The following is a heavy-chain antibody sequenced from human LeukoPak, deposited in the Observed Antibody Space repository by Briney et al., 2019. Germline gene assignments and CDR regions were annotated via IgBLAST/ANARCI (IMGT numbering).Heavy chain of an antibody. D-gene: IGHD6-19*01. CDR2: IGSSGSTK. V-gene: IGHV3-48*01. J-gene: IGHJ4*02. Sequence: GGSLRLSCAASGFTFSNYSMNWVRQAPGKGLEWVSYIGSSGSTKYYADSVKGRFAISRDNAKNSLYLQMNSLRAEDTAVYYCARAELWLEIDYWGQGTLVTVSS. CDR3: ARAELWLEIDY. CDR1: GFTFSNYS.